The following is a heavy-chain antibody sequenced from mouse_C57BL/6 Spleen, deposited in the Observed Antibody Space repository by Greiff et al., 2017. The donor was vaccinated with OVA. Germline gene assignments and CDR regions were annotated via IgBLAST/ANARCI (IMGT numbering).Heavy chain of an antibody. Sequence: EVMLVESGGDLVKPGGSLKLSCAASGFTFSSYGMSWVRQTPDKRLEWVATISSGGSYTYYPDSVTGRFTISRDNAKNTLYLQMSSLKSEDTAMYYCARHGSNSAMDYWGQGTSVTVSS. V-gene: IGHV5-6*01. CDR3: ARHGSNSAMDY. CDR2: ISSGGSYT. CDR1: GFTFSSYG. D-gene: IGHD2-5*01. J-gene: IGHJ4*01.